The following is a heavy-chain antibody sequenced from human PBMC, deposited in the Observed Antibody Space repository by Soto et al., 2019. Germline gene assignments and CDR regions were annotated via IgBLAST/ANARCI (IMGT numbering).Heavy chain of an antibody. J-gene: IGHJ6*03. Sequence: SETLSLTCAVYGGSFSGYYWSLIRQPPGKGLEWIGEINHSGSTNYNPSLKSRVTISVDTSKNQFSLKLSSVTAADTAVYYCARATRITMVRGVIIKGTYYMDVWGKGTTVTVSS. CDR1: GGSFSGYY. D-gene: IGHD3-10*01. V-gene: IGHV4-34*01. CDR3: ARATRITMVRGVIIKGTYYMDV. CDR2: INHSGST.